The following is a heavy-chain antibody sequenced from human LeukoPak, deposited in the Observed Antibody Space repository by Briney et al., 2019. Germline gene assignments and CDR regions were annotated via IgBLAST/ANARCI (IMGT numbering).Heavy chain of an antibody. CDR2: IYYSGST. J-gene: IGHJ4*02. Sequence: IPSETLSLTCTVSGGSISSSSYYWGWIRQPPGKGLEWIGSIYYSGSTYYNPSLKSRVTISVDTSKNQFSLKLSSVTAADTAVYYCARHRKMATILYYFDYWGQGTLVSVSS. CDR3: ARHRKMATILYYFDY. V-gene: IGHV4-39*01. D-gene: IGHD5-24*01. CDR1: GGSISSSSYY.